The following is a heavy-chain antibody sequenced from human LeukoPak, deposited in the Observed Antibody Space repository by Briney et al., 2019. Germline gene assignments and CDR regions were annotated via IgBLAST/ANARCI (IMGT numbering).Heavy chain of an antibody. J-gene: IGHJ4*02. CDR3: ARVAGSIDY. Sequence: GASVKVSCKASGYTFTTYDINWVRQATGQGLEWMAWMNPNSGYTGYAQKFQGRVTITRDTSISTAYMELSSLRSEDTAVYYCARVAGSIDYWGQGTLVTVSS. CDR2: MNPNSGYT. D-gene: IGHD6-19*01. V-gene: IGHV1-8*03. CDR1: GYTFTTYD.